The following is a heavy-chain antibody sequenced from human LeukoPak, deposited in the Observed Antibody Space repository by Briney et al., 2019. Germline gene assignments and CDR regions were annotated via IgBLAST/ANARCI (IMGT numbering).Heavy chain of an antibody. CDR1: GGSISSGSYY. V-gene: IGHV4-61*02. CDR3: ARVSRYSYGHDAFDI. D-gene: IGHD5-18*01. J-gene: IGHJ3*02. Sequence: SQTLSLTCTVSGGSISSGSYYWRWIRQPAGKGLEWIGRIYTSGSTNYNPSLKSRVTISVDTSKNQFSLKLSSVTPADTAVYYCARVSRYSYGHDAFDIWGQGTMVTVSS. CDR2: IYTSGST.